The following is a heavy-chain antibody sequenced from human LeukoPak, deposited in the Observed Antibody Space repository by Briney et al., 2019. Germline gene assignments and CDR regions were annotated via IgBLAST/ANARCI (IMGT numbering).Heavy chain of an antibody. CDR1: GFTFSSYG. CDR3: AKDPSRGYSGYDEGGYFDY. CDR2: IWYDGSNK. J-gene: IGHJ4*02. D-gene: IGHD5-12*01. V-gene: IGHV3-33*06. Sequence: QPGGSLRLSCAASGFTFSSYGMHWVRQAPGKGLEWVAVIWYDGSNKYYADSVKGRFTISRDNSKNALYLQMNSLRAEDTAVYYCAKDPSRGYSGYDEGGYFDYWGQGTLVTVSS.